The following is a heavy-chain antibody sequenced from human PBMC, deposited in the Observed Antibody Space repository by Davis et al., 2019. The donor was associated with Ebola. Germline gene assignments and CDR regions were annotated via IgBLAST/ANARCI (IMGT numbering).Heavy chain of an antibody. CDR2: INGDGSTT. D-gene: IGHD3-9*01. Sequence: PSETLSLTCAASGFTFSTFWMHWVRQAPGKGLVWVSRINGDGSTTSYADSVKGRFTISRDNAKNTLYLQMDSLTAEDTAVYYCARVRSNILTGYHYWGQGTVVTVSS. CDR1: GFTFSTFW. CDR3: ARVRSNILTGYHY. J-gene: IGHJ4*02. V-gene: IGHV3-74*01.